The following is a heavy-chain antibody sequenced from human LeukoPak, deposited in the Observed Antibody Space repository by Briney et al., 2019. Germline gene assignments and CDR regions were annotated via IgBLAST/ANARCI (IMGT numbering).Heavy chain of an antibody. CDR1: GFTFSSYG. J-gene: IGHJ4*02. Sequence: TGGSLRLSCAASGFTFSSYGMSWVRQAPGKGLEWVSSITSSNNYIYYADSMKGRFTVSRDNAKNSLYLQMNSLRAEDSAIYYCARVSPLFYFDSWGQGTLVTVSS. CDR3: ARVSPLFYFDS. V-gene: IGHV3-21*01. CDR2: ITSSNNYI.